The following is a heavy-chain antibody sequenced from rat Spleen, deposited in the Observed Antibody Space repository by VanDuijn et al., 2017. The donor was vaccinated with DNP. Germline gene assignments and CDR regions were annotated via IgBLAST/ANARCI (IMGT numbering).Heavy chain of an antibody. Sequence: EVQLVESGGGLVQPGRSLKLSCAASGFTFSNYGMAWVRQTPTKGLEWVASISTGGGNTYYRDSVKGRFAISRDNAKNTQYLQMDSLRSGDTATHYCARRTISDYYNGGPFDYWGQGVMVTVSS. V-gene: IGHV5S14*01. CDR1: GFTFSNYG. CDR3: ARRTISDYYNGGPFDY. J-gene: IGHJ2*01. CDR2: ISTGGGNT. D-gene: IGHD1-1*01.